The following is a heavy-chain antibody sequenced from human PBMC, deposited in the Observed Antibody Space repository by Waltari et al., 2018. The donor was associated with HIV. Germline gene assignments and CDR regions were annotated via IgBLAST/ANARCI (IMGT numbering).Heavy chain of an antibody. J-gene: IGHJ3*02. CDR3: ARAYCAGDCLKGGAFDI. CDR2: ISAYNGNT. D-gene: IGHD2-21*02. V-gene: IGHV1-18*01. CDR1: GYTFTSYG. Sequence: QVQLVQSGAEVKKPGASVKVSCKASGYTFTSYGISWVRQAPGQGLEWMGWISAYNGNTNYAQTLQGRGTMTTDTSTSTAYMELRSLRSDDTAVYYCARAYCAGDCLKGGAFDIWGQGTMVTVSS.